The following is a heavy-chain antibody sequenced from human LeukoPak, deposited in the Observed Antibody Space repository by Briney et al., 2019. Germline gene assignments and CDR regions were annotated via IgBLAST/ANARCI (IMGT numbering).Heavy chain of an antibody. CDR3: AIMHPYYDGNGYWVQ. J-gene: IGHJ4*02. Sequence: PGGSLRLSCAAPGFTFSSYAMTWVPQAPGKGLERVSGIITSGGSTAYADSVKRRFTMIRDNPRNTLYMQMNSMRADDTALYYCAIMHPYYDGNGYWVQWGQGTMVTVSS. D-gene: IGHD3-22*01. CDR1: GFTFSSYA. V-gene: IGHV3-23*01. CDR2: IITSGGST.